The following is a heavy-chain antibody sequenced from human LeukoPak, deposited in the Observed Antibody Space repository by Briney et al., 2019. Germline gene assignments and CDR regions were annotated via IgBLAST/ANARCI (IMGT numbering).Heavy chain of an antibody. Sequence: GESLKISCKGSGYTFTSYWISWVRQLPGKGREWRGRIDPSASYTNYSPSFQGHVTISADKSISTAYLQGSSLKASDTAMYYCARHSGRGSSSWYYYWGQGTLVTVSS. V-gene: IGHV5-10-1*01. D-gene: IGHD6-13*01. CDR2: IDPSASYT. J-gene: IGHJ4*02. CDR3: ARHSGRGSSSWYYY. CDR1: GYTFTSYW.